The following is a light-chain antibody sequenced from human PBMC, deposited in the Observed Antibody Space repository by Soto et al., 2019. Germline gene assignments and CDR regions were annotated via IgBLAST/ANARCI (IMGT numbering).Light chain of an antibody. J-gene: IGKJ5*01. V-gene: IGKV1-17*01. CDR2: GAS. CDR1: QGIRYA. CDR3: QQLNYYPIT. Sequence: IQLTQSPSSLSASVGDRVTITCRASQGIRYALGWYQQKPGTAPKRLIYGASILQNGVPSRFSGSGSGTEFTLTISSLQPEDFATYYCQQLNYYPITFGQGTRLEI.